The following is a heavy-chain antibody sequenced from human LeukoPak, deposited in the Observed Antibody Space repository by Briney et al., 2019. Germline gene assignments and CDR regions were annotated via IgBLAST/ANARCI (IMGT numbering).Heavy chain of an antibody. D-gene: IGHD4-17*01. V-gene: IGHV1-46*01. CDR1: GYTFTSYY. Sequence: ASVKVSCKASGYTFTSYYMRWVRQAPGQGLEWMGIINPSGGSTSYAQKFQGRVTMTRDTSTSTVYMELSSLRSEDTAAYYCAREPPGTTVTSNYYYYGMDVWGQGTTVTVSS. CDR2: INPSGGST. J-gene: IGHJ6*02. CDR3: AREPPGTTVTSNYYYYGMDV.